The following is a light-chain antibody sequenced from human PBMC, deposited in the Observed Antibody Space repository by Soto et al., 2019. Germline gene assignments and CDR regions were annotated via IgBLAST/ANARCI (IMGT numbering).Light chain of an antibody. Sequence: DIQMPPSPSSLSAAVVYRVPITCLASQSISSYLNWYQQKPGKAPKLLIYAASSLQSGVTSRFSGSGSGKDFTITISSMQNEDLANYYCQQGYSTPRTCGQGTRLEIK. J-gene: IGKJ5*01. CDR2: AAS. CDR1: QSISSY. V-gene: IGKV1-39*01. CDR3: QQGYSTPRT.